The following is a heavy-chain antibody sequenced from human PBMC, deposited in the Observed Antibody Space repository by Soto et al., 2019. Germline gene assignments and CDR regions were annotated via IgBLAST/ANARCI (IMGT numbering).Heavy chain of an antibody. CDR3: ATKETSGYFNWFDP. CDR2: IFPSDSDT. J-gene: IGHJ5*02. D-gene: IGHD6-25*01. Sequence: GESLKISCRTSGYRFTSYWIAWVRQMPGKGLEWMGIIFPSDSDTRYSPSFQGQVTISADRSTSTVFLQWASLKASDTAVYFCATKETSGYFNWFDPWGQGTLVTVSS. CDR1: GYRFTSYW. V-gene: IGHV5-51*01.